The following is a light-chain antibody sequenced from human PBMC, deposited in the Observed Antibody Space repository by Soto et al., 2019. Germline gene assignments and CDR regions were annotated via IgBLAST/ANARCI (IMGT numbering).Light chain of an antibody. CDR3: QVWASGSAHPGV. J-gene: IGLJ3*02. CDR1: NIGSKS. V-gene: IGLV3-21*02. CDR2: DDT. Sequence: SYELTQPPSVSVAPGQTARITCGGNNIGSKSVHWYQQKPGQAPVLVVYDDTNRPSGTPERFSGSNSGNTATLTISRVEAGDEAGYYCQVWASGSAHPGVFGGGTKVTVL.